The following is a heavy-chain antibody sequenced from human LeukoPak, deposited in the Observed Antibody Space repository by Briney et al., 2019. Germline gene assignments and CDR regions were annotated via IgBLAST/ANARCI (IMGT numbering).Heavy chain of an antibody. CDR3: ARDTELRYFDWLSRALYYFDY. J-gene: IGHJ4*02. Sequence: ASVKVSCKASGYTFTGYYMHWVRQAPGQGLEWMGWINPNSGGTNYAQKFQGWVTMTRDTSISTAYMELSSLRSEDTAVYYCARDTELRYFDWLSRALYYFDYWGQGTLVTVSS. V-gene: IGHV1-2*04. CDR1: GYTFTGYY. CDR2: INPNSGGT. D-gene: IGHD3-9*01.